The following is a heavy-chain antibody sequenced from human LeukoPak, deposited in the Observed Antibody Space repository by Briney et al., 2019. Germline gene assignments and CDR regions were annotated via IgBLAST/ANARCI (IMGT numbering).Heavy chain of an antibody. J-gene: IGHJ5*02. D-gene: IGHD1-1*01. Sequence: SVKVSCKASGGTFSSYATSWVRQAPGQGLEWMGGIIPIFGTANYAQKLQGRVTITADKSTSTAYMELSSLRSEDTAVYYCASFDWNDLNWFDPWGQGTLVTVSS. V-gene: IGHV1-69*06. CDR3: ASFDWNDLNWFDP. CDR1: GGTFSSYA. CDR2: IIPIFGTA.